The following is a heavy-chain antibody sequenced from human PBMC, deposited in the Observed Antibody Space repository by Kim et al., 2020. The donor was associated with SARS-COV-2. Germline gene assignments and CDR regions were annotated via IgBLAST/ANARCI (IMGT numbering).Heavy chain of an antibody. D-gene: IGHD3-16*02. J-gene: IGHJ4*02. V-gene: IGHV1-18*01. Sequence: ASVKVSCKASGYTFTSYGISWVRQAPGQGLEWMGWISAYNGNTNYAQKLQGRVTMTTDTSTSTAYMELRSLRSDDTAVYYCARWKKDYVWGSYRPPDYWGQGTLVTVSS. CDR2: ISAYNGNT. CDR1: GYTFTSYG. CDR3: ARWKKDYVWGSYRPPDY.